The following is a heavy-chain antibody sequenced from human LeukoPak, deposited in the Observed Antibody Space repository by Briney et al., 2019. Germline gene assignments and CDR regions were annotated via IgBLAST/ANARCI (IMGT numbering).Heavy chain of an antibody. CDR3: ARGGYCSSTSCYPALDY. CDR1: GYTFTSYG. D-gene: IGHD2-2*01. V-gene: IGHV1-18*01. J-gene: IGHJ4*02. CDR2: ISAYNGNI. Sequence: ASVKVSCKASGYTFTSYGISWVRQAPGQGLEWMGWISAYNGNINYAQKLQGRVTMTTDTSTSTAYMELRSLRSDDTAVYYCARGGYCSSTSCYPALDYWSQGTLVTVSS.